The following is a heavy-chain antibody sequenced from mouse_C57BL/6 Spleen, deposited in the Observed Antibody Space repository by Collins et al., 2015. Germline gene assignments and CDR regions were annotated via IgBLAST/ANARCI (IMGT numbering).Heavy chain of an antibody. Sequence: QVQLKESGPGLVAPSQSLSITCTVSGFSLTSYGVHWVRQPPGKGLEWLVVIWSDGSTTYNSALKSRLSISKDNSKSQVFLKMNSLQTDDTAMYYCARNFDDYEDAMDYWGQGTSVTVSS. D-gene: IGHD2-4*01. J-gene: IGHJ4*01. CDR1: GFSLTSYG. CDR2: IWSDGST. V-gene: IGHV2-6*02. CDR3: ARNFDDYEDAMDY.